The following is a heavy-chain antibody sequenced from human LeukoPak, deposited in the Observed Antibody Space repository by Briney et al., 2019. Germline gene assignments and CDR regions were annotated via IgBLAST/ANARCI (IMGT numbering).Heavy chain of an antibody. J-gene: IGHJ6*04. Sequence: GGSLRLSCAASGFTFSSYSMDWVRRAPGKGLEWVGRTRNKANSYTTEYAASVKGRFTISRDDSKNSLYLQMNSLKTEDTAVYYCARARYYYDSSGYLLDVWGKGTTVTVSS. CDR2: TRNKANSYTT. D-gene: IGHD3-22*01. V-gene: IGHV3-72*01. CDR3: ARARYYYDSSGYLLDV. CDR1: GFTFSSYS.